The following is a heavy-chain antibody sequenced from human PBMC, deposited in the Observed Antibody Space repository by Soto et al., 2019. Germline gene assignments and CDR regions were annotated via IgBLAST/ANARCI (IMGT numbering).Heavy chain of an antibody. V-gene: IGHV1-69*02. CDR3: ARYPDYYSIWGFDY. Sequence: QVQLVQSGAEVKKPGSSVKVSCKASGGTFSSYTISWVRQAPGQGLEWMGRIIPILGIANYAQKFQGRVTITADKSTSTAYRELSSLRSEDTAVYYCARYPDYYSIWGFDYWGQGTLVTVSS. J-gene: IGHJ4*02. CDR2: IIPILGIA. CDR1: GGTFSSYT. D-gene: IGHD3-22*01.